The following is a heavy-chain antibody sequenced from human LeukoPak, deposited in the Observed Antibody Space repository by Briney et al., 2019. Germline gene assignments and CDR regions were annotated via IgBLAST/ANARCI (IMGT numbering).Heavy chain of an antibody. CDR3: ARLTAVVPAAPLGLDY. J-gene: IGHJ4*02. CDR2: MNPNSGNT. D-gene: IGHD2-2*01. V-gene: IGHV1-8*03. CDR1: GYTFTSYD. Sequence: AASVKVSCKASGYTFTSYDINWVRQATGQGLEWMGWMNPNSGNTGYAQKFQGRVTITRNTSISTAYMELSSLRSEDTAVYYCARLTAVVPAAPLGLDYWGQGTLVTVSS.